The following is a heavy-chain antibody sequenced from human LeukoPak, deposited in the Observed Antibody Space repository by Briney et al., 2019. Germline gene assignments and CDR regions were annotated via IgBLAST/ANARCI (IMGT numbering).Heavy chain of an antibody. D-gene: IGHD3-9*01. CDR2: INHSGST. Sequence: SETLSLTCAVYGGSFSGYYWSWIRQPPGKGLEWIGEINHSGSTNYNPSLKSRVTISVDTSKNQFSLKLSSVTAADTAVYYCAREAHQYYDILTGYYGPFGYWGQGTLVTVSS. J-gene: IGHJ4*02. V-gene: IGHV4-34*01. CDR3: AREAHQYYDILTGYYGPFGY. CDR1: GGSFSGYY.